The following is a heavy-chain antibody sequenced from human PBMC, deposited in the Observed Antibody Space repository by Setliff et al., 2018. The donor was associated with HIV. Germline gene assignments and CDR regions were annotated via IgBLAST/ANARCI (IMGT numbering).Heavy chain of an antibody. J-gene: IGHJ6*03. CDR2: IYYSGSS. Sequence: SETLSLTCTVSDGSISDYYWSWIRQPPGKGPEWIGYIYYSGSSNYNPSLKSRVTMSLDTSKNQFSLSLNSVTAADTAVYYCARQGGGRPYYFYMDVWGEGTTVTISS. D-gene: IGHD3-16*01. CDR3: ARQGGGRPYYFYMDV. V-gene: IGHV4-59*01. CDR1: DGSISDYY.